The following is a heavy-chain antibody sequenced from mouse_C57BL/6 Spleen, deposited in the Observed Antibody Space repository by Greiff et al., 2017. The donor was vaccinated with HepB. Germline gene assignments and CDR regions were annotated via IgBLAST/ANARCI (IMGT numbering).Heavy chain of an antibody. J-gene: IGHJ1*03. V-gene: IGHV4-1*01. CDR2: INPDSSTI. CDR1: GVDFSRYW. Sequence: AAGGVDFSRYWMSWVRRAPGKGLEWIGEINPDSSTINYAPSLKDKFIISRDNAKNTLYLQMSKVRSEDTALYYCARRSYYSNYCWYFDVWGTGTTVTVSS. D-gene: IGHD2-5*01. CDR3: ARRSYYSNYCWYFDV.